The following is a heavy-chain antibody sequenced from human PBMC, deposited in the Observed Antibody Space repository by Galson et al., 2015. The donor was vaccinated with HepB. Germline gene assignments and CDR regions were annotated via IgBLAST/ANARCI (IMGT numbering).Heavy chain of an antibody. D-gene: IGHD5-18*01. Sequence: SLRLSCAASGFTFSSYTMNWVRQAPGKGLEWVSGISGSGTSTYYADSVKGRFTISRDNSKNTLHLQMNSLRAEDTAVYYCTKGYGLFESWGQGSLVTVSS. CDR2: ISGSGTST. CDR1: GFTFSSYT. V-gene: IGHV3-23*01. J-gene: IGHJ5*01. CDR3: TKGYGLFES.